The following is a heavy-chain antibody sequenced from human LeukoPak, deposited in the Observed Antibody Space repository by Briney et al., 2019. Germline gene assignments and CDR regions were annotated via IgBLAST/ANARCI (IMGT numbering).Heavy chain of an antibody. CDR2: MNPNSGNT. V-gene: IGHV1-8*01. CDR3: ATEPIAVAGRGTGTRDY. CDR1: GYTFTSYD. J-gene: IGHJ4*02. D-gene: IGHD6-19*01. Sequence: ASVKVSCKASGYTFTSYDINWVRQATGQGLEWMGWMNPNSGNTGYAQKFQGRVTMTRNTSISTAYMELSSLRSEDTAVYYCATEPIAVAGRGTGTRDYWGQGTLVTVSS.